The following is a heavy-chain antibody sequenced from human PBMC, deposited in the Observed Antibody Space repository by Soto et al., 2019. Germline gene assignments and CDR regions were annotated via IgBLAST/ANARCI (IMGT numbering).Heavy chain of an antibody. D-gene: IGHD3-10*01. CDR2: IGTAGDT. V-gene: IGHV3-13*01. J-gene: IGHJ6*02. CDR1: GFTFSSYD. Sequence: GGSLRLSCAASGFTFSSYDMHWVRQATGKGLEWASAIGTAGDTYYPGSVKGRFTISRENAKNSLYLQMNSLRAGDTAVYYCARAMGYYYYYGMDVWGQGTTVTVSS. CDR3: ARAMGYYYYYGMDV.